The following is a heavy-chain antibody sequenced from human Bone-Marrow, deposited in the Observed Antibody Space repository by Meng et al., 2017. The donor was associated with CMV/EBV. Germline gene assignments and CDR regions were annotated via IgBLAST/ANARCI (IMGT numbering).Heavy chain of an antibody. V-gene: IGHV5-51*01. CDR3: AKEIYGSGSYYNPYGMDV. J-gene: IGHJ6*02. Sequence: GESLKISCKGSGYSFTSYWIGWVRQMPGKGLEWMGIIYPGDSDTRYSPSFQGQVTISADKSISTAYLQWSSLKASDTAMYYCAKEIYGSGSYYNPYGMDVWGQGTTVTVSS. CDR2: IYPGDSDT. CDR1: GYSFTSYW. D-gene: IGHD3-10*01.